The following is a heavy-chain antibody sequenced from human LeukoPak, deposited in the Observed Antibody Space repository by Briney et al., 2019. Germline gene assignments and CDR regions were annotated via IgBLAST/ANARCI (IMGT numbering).Heavy chain of an antibody. V-gene: IGHV3-64*01. J-gene: IGHJ4*02. Sequence: GGSLRHSCAASGFTFSSYAMHWVRQAPGKGLEYVSAISSNGGSTYYANSVKGRFTISRDNSKNTLYLQMGSLRAEDMAVYYCARDVDYYDSSGYYGFGAYWGQGTLVTVSS. D-gene: IGHD3-22*01. CDR1: GFTFSSYA. CDR2: ISSNGGST. CDR3: ARDVDYYDSSGYYGFGAY.